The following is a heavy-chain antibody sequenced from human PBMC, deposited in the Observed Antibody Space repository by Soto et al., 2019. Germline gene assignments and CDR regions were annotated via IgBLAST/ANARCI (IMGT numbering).Heavy chain of an antibody. CDR3: ARDPAAAGTVWFDP. Sequence: PSETLSLTCTVSGGSISSYYWSWIRQPAGKGLEWIGRIYTSGSTNYNPSLKSRVTMSVDTSKNQFSLKLSSVTAADTAVYYCARDPAAAGTVWFDPWGQGTLVTVSS. CDR2: IYTSGST. J-gene: IGHJ5*02. CDR1: GGSISSYY. V-gene: IGHV4-4*07. D-gene: IGHD6-13*01.